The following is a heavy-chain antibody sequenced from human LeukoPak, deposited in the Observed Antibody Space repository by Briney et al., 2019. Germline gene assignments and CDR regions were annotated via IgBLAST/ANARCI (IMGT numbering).Heavy chain of an antibody. J-gene: IGHJ3*02. Sequence: PSETLSLTCTVSGGSISSYYWSWIRQPPGKGLEWIGYIYYSGSTNYNPSLKSRVTISVDTSKNQFSLKLSSVTAADTAVYYCATTYLYAFGIWGQGTMVTVSS. CDR1: GGSISSYY. V-gene: IGHV4-59*01. CDR2: IYYSGST. CDR3: ATTYLYAFGI. D-gene: IGHD1-1*01.